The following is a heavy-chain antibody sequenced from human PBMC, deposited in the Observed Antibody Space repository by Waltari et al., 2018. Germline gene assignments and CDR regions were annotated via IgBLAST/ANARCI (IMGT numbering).Heavy chain of an antibody. CDR1: GDSISSGSSC. Sequence: QLQLQESGPGLVKPSETLSLTCNVSGDSISSGSSCWGWLRQPPGKGLEWIGSLYYNGNTYYHPSLKSRVTISGDTSKNQFSLNRSSVTAADTAVYYCARHPHFSSSEGWAFDIWGQGTVVTVSS. J-gene: IGHJ3*02. V-gene: IGHV4-39*01. CDR3: ARHPHFSSSEGWAFDI. D-gene: IGHD6-6*01. CDR2: LYYNGNT.